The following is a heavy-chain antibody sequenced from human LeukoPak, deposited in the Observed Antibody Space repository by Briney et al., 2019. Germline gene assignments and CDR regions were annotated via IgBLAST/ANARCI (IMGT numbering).Heavy chain of an antibody. Sequence: PSETLSLTCTVSGGSISSYYWSWIRQPAGKGLEWIGRIYTSGSTNYNPSLKSRVTMSVDTSKNQFSLKLSSVTAADTAVYYCARGMGWGITIFGVVTSPGYYYYMDVWGKGTTVTVSS. J-gene: IGHJ6*03. CDR2: IYTSGST. CDR3: ARGMGWGITIFGVVTSPGYYYYMDV. CDR1: GGSISSYY. D-gene: IGHD3-3*01. V-gene: IGHV4-4*07.